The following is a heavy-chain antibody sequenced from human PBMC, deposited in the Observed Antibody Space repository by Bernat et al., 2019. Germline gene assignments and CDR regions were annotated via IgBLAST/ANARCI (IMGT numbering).Heavy chain of an antibody. CDR2: IGTAGDT. V-gene: IGHV3-13*04. Sequence: EVQLVESGGGLVQPGGSLRLSCAASGFTFSSYDMHWVRQATGKGLEWVSAIGTAGDTYYPGSVKGRFTISRENAKNSLYLQMNSLRAGDTAVYYCAREGPPGYCSGGSCYSSYYYYGMDVWGQGTTVTVSS. J-gene: IGHJ6*02. CDR1: GFTFSSYD. CDR3: AREGPPGYCSGGSCYSSYYYYGMDV. D-gene: IGHD2-15*01.